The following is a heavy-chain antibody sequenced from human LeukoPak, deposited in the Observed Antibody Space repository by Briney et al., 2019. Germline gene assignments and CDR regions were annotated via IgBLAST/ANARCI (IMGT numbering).Heavy chain of an antibody. J-gene: IGHJ3*02. D-gene: IGHD2-2*01. CDR1: GGSISSGGYY. CDR3: AGAYQLPRSFDI. V-gene: IGHV4-31*01. CDR2: IYYSGST. Sequence: SETLSLTCTVSGGSISSGGYYWSWIRQHPGKGLEWIGYIYYSGSTYYNPSLKSQVTISVDTSKNQFSLKLSSVTAADTAVYYCAGAYQLPRSFDIWGQGTMVTVSS.